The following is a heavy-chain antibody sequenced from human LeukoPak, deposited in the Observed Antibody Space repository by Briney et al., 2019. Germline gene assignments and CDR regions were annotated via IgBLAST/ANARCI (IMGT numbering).Heavy chain of an antibody. Sequence: SETLSLTCAVYGGSFSGYYWSWIRQPPGKGLEWIGEINHSGSTNSNPSLNSRVTISVDTSKKQSSLKLSSVTAADTAVYYWARGRWSGAYCYYMDVWGKGTTVTVSS. CDR1: GGSFSGYY. CDR3: ARGRWSGAYCYYMDV. CDR2: INHSGST. J-gene: IGHJ6*03. D-gene: IGHD3-3*01. V-gene: IGHV4-34*01.